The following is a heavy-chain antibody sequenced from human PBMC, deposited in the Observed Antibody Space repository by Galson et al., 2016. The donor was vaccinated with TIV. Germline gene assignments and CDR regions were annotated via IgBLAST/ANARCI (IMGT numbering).Heavy chain of an antibody. CDR1: GYIFTNYW. J-gene: IGHJ3*02. D-gene: IGHD4-17*01. V-gene: IGHV5-51*01. Sequence: QSGAEVKEPGESLNISCKGSGYIFTNYWIGWVRQMPGKGLEWMGIIYPGDSDTRYSPSFQGQVTISADRSINTAYLLLNSLKASDTAMYYCARRVAVDYGDYAAFYIWGQGTIVTVSS. CDR2: IYPGDSDT. CDR3: ARRVAVDYGDYAAFYI.